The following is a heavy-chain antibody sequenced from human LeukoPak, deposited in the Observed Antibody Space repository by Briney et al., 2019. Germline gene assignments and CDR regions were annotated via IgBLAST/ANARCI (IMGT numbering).Heavy chain of an antibody. CDR1: GFIFSNYG. V-gene: IGHV3-33*08. J-gene: IGHJ4*02. CDR3: ASMKGYCSGGSCYVADY. D-gene: IGHD2-15*01. Sequence: GGSLRLSCAASGFIFSNYGMNWVRQAPGKGLEWVAVIWYDGSNKYYADSVKGRFTISRDNSKNTLYLQMNSLRAEDTAVYYCASMKGYCSGGSCYVADYWGQGTLVTVSS. CDR2: IWYDGSNK.